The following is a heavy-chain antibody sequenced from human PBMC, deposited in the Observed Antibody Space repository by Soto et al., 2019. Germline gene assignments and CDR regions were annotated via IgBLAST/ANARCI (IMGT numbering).Heavy chain of an antibody. J-gene: IGHJ4*02. CDR3: AKDTGGEFDY. Sequence: PGGSLRLSCAASGFTVSSNYMHWVRQAPGKGLEWVSGISWNSGSIGYADSVKGRFTISRDNAKNSLYLQMNSLRAEDAALYYCAKDTGGEFDYWGQGTLVTVSS. D-gene: IGHD3-10*01. CDR2: ISWNSGSI. V-gene: IGHV3-9*01. CDR1: GFTVSSNY.